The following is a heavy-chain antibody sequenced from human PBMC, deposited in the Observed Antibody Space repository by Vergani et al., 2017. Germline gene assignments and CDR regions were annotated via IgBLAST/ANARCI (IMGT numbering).Heavy chain of an antibody. Sequence: EVQLVESGGVVVQPGGSLRLSCAASGFTFDDYAMHWVRQAPGKGLEWVSLISWDGGSTYYADSVKGRFTISRDKSKNSLYLQMNSLRAEDTALYYCAKDRAVAGTNYFDYWGQGTLVTVSS. CDR2: ISWDGGST. CDR1: GFTFDDYA. J-gene: IGHJ4*02. D-gene: IGHD6-19*01. CDR3: AKDRAVAGTNYFDY. V-gene: IGHV3-43D*03.